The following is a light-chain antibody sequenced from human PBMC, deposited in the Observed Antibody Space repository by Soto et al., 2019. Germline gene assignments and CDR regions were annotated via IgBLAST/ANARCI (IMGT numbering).Light chain of an antibody. CDR1: QSVSNNY. CDR2: GAS. J-gene: IGKJ1*01. Sequence: EIVLTQSPGTLSLSPGERATLSCRSSQSVSNNYLAWYQQKPGQAPRLLIYGASNRATGIPDRFSGSGSGTVFTLTISRLEPEDFVVYYCQQYGSSGTFGQGTKVEIK. V-gene: IGKV3-20*01. CDR3: QQYGSSGT.